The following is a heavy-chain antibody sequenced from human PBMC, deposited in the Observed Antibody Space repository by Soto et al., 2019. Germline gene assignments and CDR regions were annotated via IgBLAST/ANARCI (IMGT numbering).Heavy chain of an antibody. CDR1: GGSISSSSYY. J-gene: IGHJ6*03. CDR2: IYYSGST. V-gene: IGHV4-39*01. CDR3: AGYVLDLMAV. Sequence: PSETLSLTCTVSGGSISSSSYYWGWIRQPPGKGLEWIGSIYYSGSTYYNPSLKSRVTISVDTSKNQFSLKLSSVTAADTAVYYCAGYVLDLMAVWGKGTTVTVSS. D-gene: IGHD5-12*01.